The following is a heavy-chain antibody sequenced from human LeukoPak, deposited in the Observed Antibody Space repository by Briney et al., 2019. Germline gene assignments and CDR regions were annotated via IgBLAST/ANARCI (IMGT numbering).Heavy chain of an antibody. CDR1: GFTFSSYG. J-gene: IGHJ6*03. V-gene: IGHV3-30*02. D-gene: IGHD5-12*01. CDR2: IRYDGSNK. Sequence: HPGGSLRLSCAASGFTFSSYGMHWVRQAPGKGLEWVAFIRYDGSNKYYAESVKGRFTISRDNSKNTLYLQMNSLRAEDTAVYYCAKDTVKVATIRRVPHYMDVWGKGTTVTISS. CDR3: AKDTVKVATIRRVPHYMDV.